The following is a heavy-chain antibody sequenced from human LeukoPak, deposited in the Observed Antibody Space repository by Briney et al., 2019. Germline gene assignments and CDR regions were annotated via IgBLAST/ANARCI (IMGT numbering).Heavy chain of an antibody. J-gene: IGHJ6*02. V-gene: IGHV3-33*01. CDR1: GFTFSSYG. Sequence: GRSLRLSCAASGFTFSSYGMPWVRQAPGKGLEWVAVIWYDGSNKYYADSVKGRFTISRDNSKNTLYLQMNSLRAEDTAVYYCAGDLYYYYGMDVWGQGTTVTVSS. CDR3: AGDLYYYYGMDV. CDR2: IWYDGSNK.